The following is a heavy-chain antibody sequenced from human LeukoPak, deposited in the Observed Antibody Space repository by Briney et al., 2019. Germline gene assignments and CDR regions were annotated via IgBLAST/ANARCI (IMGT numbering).Heavy chain of an antibody. D-gene: IGHD6-6*01. CDR1: GYSISSGYY. V-gene: IGHV4-38-2*02. Sequence: SETLSLTCTVSGYSISSGYYWGWIRQPPGKGLEWIGSIYYSGSTYYNPSLKSRVTISVDTSKNQFSLKLSSVTAADTAVYYCWYSSSSWYYYYYMDVWGKGTTVTVSS. J-gene: IGHJ6*03. CDR2: IYYSGST. CDR3: WYSSSSWYYYYYMDV.